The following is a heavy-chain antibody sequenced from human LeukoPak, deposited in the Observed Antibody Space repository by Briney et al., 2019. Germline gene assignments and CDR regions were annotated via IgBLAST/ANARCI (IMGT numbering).Heavy chain of an antibody. V-gene: IGHV4-59*01. J-gene: IGHJ4*02. D-gene: IGHD2-2*01. CDR2: IYYSGTT. CDR1: GGSISSYY. Sequence: SETLSLTCTVSGGSISSYYWSWIRQPPGKGLEWIGCIYYSGTTNYNPSLKSRVTISVDTSKNQFSLNLSSVTAADTAVYCCARGAYCSSISCFKGFDYRGEGTLVTVSS. CDR3: ARGAYCSSISCFKGFDY.